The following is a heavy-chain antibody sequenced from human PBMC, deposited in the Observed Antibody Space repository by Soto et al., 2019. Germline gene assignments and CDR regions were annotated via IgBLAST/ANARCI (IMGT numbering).Heavy chain of an antibody. CDR3: ARAAATIFYFDY. CDR1: GGYFSGYY. D-gene: IGHD5-12*01. V-gene: IGHV4-34*01. Sequence: SETLSLTCAVYGGYFSGYYWSWIRQPPGKGLEWIGEINHSGSTNYNPSLKSRVTISVDTSKNQFSLKLSSVTAADTAVYYCARAAATIFYFDYWGQGTLVTVSS. CDR2: INHSGST. J-gene: IGHJ4*02.